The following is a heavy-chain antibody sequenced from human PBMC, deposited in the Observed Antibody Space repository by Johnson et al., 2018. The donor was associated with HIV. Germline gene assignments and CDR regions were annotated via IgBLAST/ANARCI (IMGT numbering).Heavy chain of an antibody. CDR1: GFSFSSYA. Sequence: VQVVESGGGVVRPGGSLRLSCAASGFSFSSYAMHWVRQSPGKGLEWVAVVSYDGSNKYYVDSVKGRFTISRDNAKNSLYLQMNSLRAEDTAVYYCARDLVLGAFDIWGQGTMVTVSS. J-gene: IGHJ3*02. D-gene: IGHD3-16*01. CDR2: VSYDGSNK. V-gene: IGHV3-30*03. CDR3: ARDLVLGAFDI.